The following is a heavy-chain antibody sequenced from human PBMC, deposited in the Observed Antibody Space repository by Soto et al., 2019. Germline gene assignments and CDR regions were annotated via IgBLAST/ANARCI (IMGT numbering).Heavy chain of an antibody. V-gene: IGHV1-3*01. CDR2: INAGNGNT. CDR3: ARTSGYYFYDY. CDR1: GYTFTSYA. J-gene: IGHJ4*02. Sequence: EASVKVSCKASGYTFTSYAMHWVRQAPGQRLEWMGWINAGNGNTKYSQKFQGRVTITRDTSASTAYMELSSLRSDDTAVYYCARTSGYYFYDYWGQGTLVTVSS. D-gene: IGHD3-3*01.